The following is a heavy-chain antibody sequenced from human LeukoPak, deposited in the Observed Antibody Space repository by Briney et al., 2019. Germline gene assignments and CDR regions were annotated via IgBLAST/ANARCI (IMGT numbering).Heavy chain of an antibody. J-gene: IGHJ4*02. Sequence: GGPLRLSCAASGFSFSTYSMNWVRQAPGKGLEWVSYITSSSSNIYYADSVKGRFTISRDNAKNSLYLQMNSLRDEDTAVYYCARINMVRGVISPPDHWGQGTLVTVSS. CDR3: ARINMVRGVISPPDH. CDR1: GFSFSTYS. CDR2: ITSSSSNI. V-gene: IGHV3-48*02. D-gene: IGHD3-10*01.